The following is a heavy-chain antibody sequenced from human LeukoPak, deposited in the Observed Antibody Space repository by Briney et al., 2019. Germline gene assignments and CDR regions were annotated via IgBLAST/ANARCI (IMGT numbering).Heavy chain of an antibody. CDR1: GFTFSSYG. Sequence: AGGSLRLSCAASGFTFSSYGMHWVRQAPGKGLEWVAFIRYDGSNKYYADSVKGRFTISRDNSKNTLYLQMNSLRAEDTAVYYCAKDQTYSSGWYDYWGQGTLVTVSS. CDR2: IRYDGSNK. CDR3: AKDQTYSSGWYDY. D-gene: IGHD6-13*01. J-gene: IGHJ4*02. V-gene: IGHV3-30*02.